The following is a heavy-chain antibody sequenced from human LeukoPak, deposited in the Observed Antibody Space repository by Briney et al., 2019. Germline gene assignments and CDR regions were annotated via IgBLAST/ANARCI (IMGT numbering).Heavy chain of an antibody. V-gene: IGHV3-30*18. CDR1: GFTFSSYG. CDR3: AKDAAAGPSRLPYYFDY. J-gene: IGHJ4*02. D-gene: IGHD1-14*01. CDR2: ISYDGSNK. Sequence: PGRSLRLSCAASGFTFSSYGMHWVRQAPGKGLEWVAVISYDGSNKYYADSVKGRFTISRDNSKNTLYLQMNSLRAEDTAVYYCAKDAAAGPSRLPYYFDYWGQGTLVTVSS.